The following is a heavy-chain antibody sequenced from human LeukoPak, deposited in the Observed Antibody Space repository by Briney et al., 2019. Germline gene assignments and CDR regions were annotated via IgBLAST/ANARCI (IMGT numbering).Heavy chain of an antibody. CDR3: ARGAEWEPYFDY. Sequence: ASLKVSCKASGYTFTSYDINWVRQATGQGLEWMGWMNPNSGNTGYAQKFQGRVTMTSNTSISTAYMELSSLRSEDTAVYYCARGAEWEPYFDYWGQGTLVTVSS. CDR1: GYTFTSYD. CDR2: MNPNSGNT. V-gene: IGHV1-8*01. D-gene: IGHD1-26*01. J-gene: IGHJ4*02.